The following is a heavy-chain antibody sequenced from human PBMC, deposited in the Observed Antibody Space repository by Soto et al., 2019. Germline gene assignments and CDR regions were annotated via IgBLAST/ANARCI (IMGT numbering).Heavy chain of an antibody. CDR3: ARKVTYYDILTGKDAFDI. CDR1: GFTFRSYA. Sequence: EVQLLESGGGLVQPGGSLRLSCAASGFTFRSYAMSWVRQAPRKGLEWVSAISGSGGSTYYADSVKGRFTISRDNSKNTLYLQMNSLRAEDTAVYYCARKVTYYDILTGKDAFDIWGQGTMVTVSS. CDR2: ISGSGGST. V-gene: IGHV3-23*01. D-gene: IGHD3-9*01. J-gene: IGHJ3*02.